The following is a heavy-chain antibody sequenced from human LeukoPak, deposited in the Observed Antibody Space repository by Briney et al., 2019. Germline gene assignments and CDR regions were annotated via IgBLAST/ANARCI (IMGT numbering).Heavy chain of an antibody. J-gene: IGHJ4*02. V-gene: IGHV1-3*03. CDR3: ARDAGYYGSGSYYMRLPDY. CDR2: INAGNGNT. D-gene: IGHD3-10*01. Sequence: ASVKVSCKASGYTFTSYAMLWVRQAPGQRLEWMGWINAGNGNTKYSQEFQGRVTITRDTSASTAYLELSSLRSEDMAVYYCARDAGYYGSGSYYMRLPDYWGQGTLVTVSS. CDR1: GYTFTSYA.